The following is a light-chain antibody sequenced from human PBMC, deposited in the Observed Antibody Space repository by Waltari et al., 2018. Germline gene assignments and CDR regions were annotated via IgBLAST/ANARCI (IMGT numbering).Light chain of an antibody. J-gene: IGKJ1*01. CDR1: QSVSSD. V-gene: IGKV3-20*01. CDR3: QHYLRLPVT. Sequence: EIVLTQSPGTLSLSLGERATVSCRTSQSVSSDLAWYQQKPGQAPRLLIYGASTRATGIPDRFSGSGSGTDFSLTIIRLEPDDFAVYYCQHYLRLPVTFGQGTTVEI. CDR2: GAS.